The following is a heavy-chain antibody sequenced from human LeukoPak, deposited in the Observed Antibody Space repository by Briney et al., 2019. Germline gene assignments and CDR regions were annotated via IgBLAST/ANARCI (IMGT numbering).Heavy chain of an antibody. J-gene: IGHJ5*02. V-gene: IGHV4-34*01. D-gene: IGHD3-3*01. CDR3: ARRRRSYYDFWSGYLNWFDP. CDR2: INHSGST. CDR1: GGSSSGYY. Sequence: SETLSLTCAVYGGSSSGYYWSWIRQPPGKGLEWIGEINHSGSTNYNPSLKSRVTISVDTSKNQFSLKLSSVTAADTAVYYCARRRRSYYDFWSGYLNWFDPWGQGTLVTVSS.